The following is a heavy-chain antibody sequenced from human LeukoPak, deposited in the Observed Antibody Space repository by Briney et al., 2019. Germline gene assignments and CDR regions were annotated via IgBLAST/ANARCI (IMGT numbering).Heavy chain of an antibody. J-gene: IGHJ5*02. D-gene: IGHD3-22*01. Sequence: SETLSLTCAVYGGSFSGYYWSWIRQPPGKGLDWIGEINHSGSTNYNPSLKSRVTISVDTSKNQFSLKLSSVTAADTAVYYCARGLKYYYDSSGPKGRWFDPWGQGTLVTVSS. CDR2: INHSGST. CDR1: GGSFSGYY. V-gene: IGHV4-34*01. CDR3: ARGLKYYYDSSGPKGRWFDP.